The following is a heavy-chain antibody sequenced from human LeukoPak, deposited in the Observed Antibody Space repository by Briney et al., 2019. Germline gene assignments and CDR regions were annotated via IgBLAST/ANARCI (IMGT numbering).Heavy chain of an antibody. CDR1: GFTFSSYS. CDR3: ARDTKYAFDN. D-gene: IGHD2-2*01. V-gene: IGHV3-48*01. J-gene: IGHJ4*02. Sequence: GGSLRLSCAASGFTFSSYSMNWVGQAPGKGREWISYIGISSGNTKYADSVKGRFTISGDKAKNSVYLQMNSLRVEDTAVYYCARDTKYAFDNWGQGTLVTVSS. CDR2: IGISSGNT.